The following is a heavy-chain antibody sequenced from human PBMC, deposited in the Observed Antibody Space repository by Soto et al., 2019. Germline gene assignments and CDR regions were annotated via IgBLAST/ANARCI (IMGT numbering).Heavy chain of an antibody. CDR1: GYTFTSYG. Sequence: VASVKVSCKASGYTFTSYGISWVRQAPGQGLEWMGWISAYNGNTNYAQKLQGRVTMTTDTSTSTAYMELRSLRSDDTAVYYCARDLYSSGWYGWFDPWGQGTLVTVSS. J-gene: IGHJ5*02. CDR2: ISAYNGNT. V-gene: IGHV1-18*04. D-gene: IGHD6-19*01. CDR3: ARDLYSSGWYGWFDP.